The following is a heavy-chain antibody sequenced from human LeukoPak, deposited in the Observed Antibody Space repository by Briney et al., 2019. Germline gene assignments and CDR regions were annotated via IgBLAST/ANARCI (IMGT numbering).Heavy chain of an antibody. CDR2: ISSSSSTI. J-gene: IGHJ4*02. Sequence: PGGSLRLSCAASGFTFSSYSMNWVRQAPGKGLEWVSYISSSSSTIYYADSVRGRFTMSRDNAKKSLSLQMNSLRAEDTAVYYCARDPGLSGYYLDHWGQGTLVTVSS. V-gene: IGHV3-48*01. CDR3: ARDPGLSGYYLDH. D-gene: IGHD3-3*01. CDR1: GFTFSSYS.